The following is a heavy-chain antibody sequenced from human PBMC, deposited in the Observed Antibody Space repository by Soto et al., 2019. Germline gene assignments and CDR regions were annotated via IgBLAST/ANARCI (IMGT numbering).Heavy chain of an antibody. CDR2: IYYSGST. CDR1: GGSISSGGYY. CDR3: ARGLLTYYYDSSGYPTLTGFDY. D-gene: IGHD3-22*01. V-gene: IGHV4-31*03. J-gene: IGHJ4*02. Sequence: SETLSLTCPVSGGSISSGGYYWSWIRKHPGKGLEWIGYIYYSGSTYYNPSLKSRVTISVDTSKNQFSLKLSSVTAADTAVYYCARGLLTYYYDSSGYPTLTGFDYWGQGTLVTVSS.